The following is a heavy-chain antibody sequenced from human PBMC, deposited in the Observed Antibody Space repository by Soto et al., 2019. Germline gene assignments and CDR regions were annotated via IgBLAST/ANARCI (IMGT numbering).Heavy chain of an antibody. J-gene: IGHJ5*02. D-gene: IGHD3-3*01. Sequence: SETLSLTCAVYGGSVNGYYWNWIRQPPVKVLEWIGEINHTGGTHYNPSLKSLVTMSVDTSKNQFSLRLSSVTAADTAIYYCATRITVFGLLIPPFDPWGQGTQVTVSS. CDR1: GGSVNGYY. V-gene: IGHV4-34*01. CDR3: ATRITVFGLLIPPFDP. CDR2: INHTGGT.